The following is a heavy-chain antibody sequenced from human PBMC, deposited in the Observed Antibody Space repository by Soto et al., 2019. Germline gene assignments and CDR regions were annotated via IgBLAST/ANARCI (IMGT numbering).Heavy chain of an antibody. Sequence: GRQAPGKGLVWVAVISCDGSNKYYADSVKGRFTISRDNSKNTLYLQMNSLRAEDTAVYYCARDGGTEMATSYFEYCGQGTLVTDSS. J-gene: IGHJ4*02. CDR2: ISCDGSNK. V-gene: IGHV3-30-3*01. CDR3: ARDGGTEMATSYFEY. D-gene: IGHD5-12*01.